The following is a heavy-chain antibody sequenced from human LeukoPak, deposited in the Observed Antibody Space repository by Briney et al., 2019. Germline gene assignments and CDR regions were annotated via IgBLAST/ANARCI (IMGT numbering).Heavy chain of an antibody. J-gene: IGHJ3*01. CDR3: AKDPNGDYIGAFDF. D-gene: IGHD4-17*01. V-gene: IGHV3-23*01. CDR2: IIGNGGWA. CDR1: GFTVISNY. Sequence: GGSLRLSCAASGFTVISNYMNWVRQAPGKGLEWVSVIIGNGGWALYADSVKGRFTISRDNTKNTLYLQMSSLRAEDTAVYYCAKDPNGDYIGAFDFWGQGTMVTVSS.